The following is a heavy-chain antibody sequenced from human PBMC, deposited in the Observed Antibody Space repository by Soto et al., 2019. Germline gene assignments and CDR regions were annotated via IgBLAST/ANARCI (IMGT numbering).Heavy chain of an antibody. J-gene: IGHJ4*02. CDR2: INHSGST. V-gene: IGHV4-34*01. Sequence: SETLSLTCAVYGGSFSGYYWSWIRQPPGKGLEWIGDINHSGSTNYNPSLKRRVTISVDTSKDQFSLKLRSVTAADTAVYYCARAGPSGNFDYWGQGTLVTVSS. CDR3: ARAGPSGNFDY. CDR1: GGSFSGYY. D-gene: IGHD6-13*01.